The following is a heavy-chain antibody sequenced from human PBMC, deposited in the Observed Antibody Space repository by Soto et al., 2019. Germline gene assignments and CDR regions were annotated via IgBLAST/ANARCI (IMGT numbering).Heavy chain of an antibody. CDR2: IYYSGSA. Sequence: SETLSLTCTVSGDSVSSTSYFWAWIRQPPGKGLEWIGSIYYSGSADYNPSLKSRVIISVDTSKNQFSLRLSSVTAADTAVYFCARLDAGTPIRWFDPWGQGTLVTVSS. V-gene: IGHV4-39*01. J-gene: IGHJ5*02. CDR1: GDSVSSTSYF. CDR3: ARLDAGTPIRWFDP. D-gene: IGHD1-1*01.